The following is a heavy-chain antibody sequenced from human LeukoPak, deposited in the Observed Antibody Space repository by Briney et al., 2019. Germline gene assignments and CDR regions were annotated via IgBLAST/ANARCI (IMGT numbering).Heavy chain of an antibody. D-gene: IGHD3-3*01. J-gene: IGHJ3*01. V-gene: IGHV4-39*07. CDR2: VNDRGST. CDR3: AREVSASLHDTFDV. Sequence: SETLSLTCAVSGASITSTTYYWGWIRQPPGKGLEWIGSVNDRGSTYYNASLKSRATIPVDTSNNLFSLRLTSVTAADTAIYYCAREVSASLHDTFDVWGQGTMVTVSS. CDR1: GASITSTTYY.